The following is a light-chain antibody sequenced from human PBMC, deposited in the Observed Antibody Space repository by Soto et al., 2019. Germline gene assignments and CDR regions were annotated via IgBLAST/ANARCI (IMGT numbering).Light chain of an antibody. Sequence: DIQMTQSPSSMSASVGDRVTITCRASQGISSYLAWFQQKPGKVPKRLIYAASSLQSGVPSRFGGSGSGTEFTLTISSLQPEDFATYYYLHHNSYPWTFGEGTKVEIK. CDR1: QGISSY. V-gene: IGKV1-17*03. CDR2: AAS. J-gene: IGKJ1*01. CDR3: LHHNSYPWT.